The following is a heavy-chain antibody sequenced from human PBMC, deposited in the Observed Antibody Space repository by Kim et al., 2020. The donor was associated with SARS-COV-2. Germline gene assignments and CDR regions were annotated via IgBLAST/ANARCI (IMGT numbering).Heavy chain of an antibody. D-gene: IGHD4-17*01. V-gene: IGHV3-23*03. J-gene: IGHJ4*02. CDR3: AKVIYGDYAGSDY. Sequence: YADSVKGRFTISRDNSKNTLYLQMNSLRAEDTALYYCAKVIYGDYAGSDYWGQGTLVTVSS.